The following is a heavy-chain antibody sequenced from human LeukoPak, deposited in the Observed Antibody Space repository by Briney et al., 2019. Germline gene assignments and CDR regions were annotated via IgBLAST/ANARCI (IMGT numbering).Heavy chain of an antibody. Sequence: PGGSLRLSCEASGFTFSRYWMHWVRQAPGKGLVWVSRIKSDGKTNYADSVKGRFTISRDNAKNTVSLQMDSLRAEDTGVYYCARAPSEVGGYYPEYFRHWDQGTLVTVSS. V-gene: IGHV3-74*01. D-gene: IGHD3-22*01. CDR3: ARAPSEVGGYYPEYFRH. CDR2: IKSDGKT. CDR1: GFTFSRYW. J-gene: IGHJ1*01.